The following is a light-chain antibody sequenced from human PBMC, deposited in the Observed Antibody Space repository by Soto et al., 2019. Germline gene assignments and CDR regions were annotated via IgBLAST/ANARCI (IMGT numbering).Light chain of an antibody. CDR3: QQYNNWPLT. CDR2: GAS. Sequence: EIVMTQSPAPLSVSPGERATLSCRASQSVSSNLAWYQQKPGQAPRLLIYGASTRATGIPARFTGSGSGTEFTLTISSLQSEDVAVYCCQQYNNWPLTLGGGTKVDIK. CDR1: QSVSSN. J-gene: IGKJ4*01. V-gene: IGKV3-15*01.